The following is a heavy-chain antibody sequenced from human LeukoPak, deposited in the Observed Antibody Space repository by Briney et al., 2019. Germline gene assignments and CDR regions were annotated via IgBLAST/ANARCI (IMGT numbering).Heavy chain of an antibody. D-gene: IGHD3-16*01. Sequence: GGSLRLSCVASGFTFSHYSVNWVRQAPGKGLEWVSYISSSSVTIYYADSVKGRFTFSRDNAGNSLYLQMNSLRVEDTAVYYCARSMIMFGGAIDYWGQGTQVTVSS. CDR3: ARSMIMFGGAIDY. V-gene: IGHV3-48*01. CDR2: ISSSSVTI. CDR1: GFTFSHYS. J-gene: IGHJ4*02.